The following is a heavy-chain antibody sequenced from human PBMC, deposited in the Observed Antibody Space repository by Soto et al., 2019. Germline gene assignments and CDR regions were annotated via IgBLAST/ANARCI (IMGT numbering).Heavy chain of an antibody. J-gene: IGHJ5*02. V-gene: IGHV3-23*01. CDR1: GFSFSNYA. Sequence: EVHLLESGGDLVQPGGSLRVSCVASGFSFSNYAMRWVRQAPGKGLEWVSGIRGSGAGTHYADSVKGRFTISRDNSKNRVYLEMRSLNVGDTAVCYSARSAGAAGVVWFDTWGRGTLVTVSS. CDR2: IRGSGAGT. D-gene: IGHD1-26*01. CDR3: ARSAGAAGVVWFDT.